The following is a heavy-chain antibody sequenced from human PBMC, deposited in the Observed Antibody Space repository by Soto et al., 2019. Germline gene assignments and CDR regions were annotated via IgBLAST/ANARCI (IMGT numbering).Heavy chain of an antibody. V-gene: IGHV1-2*02. D-gene: IGHD6-13*01. CDR3: ARDLAALTYYYYGMDV. J-gene: IGHJ6*02. CDR1: GYTFTGYY. CDR2: INPNSGGT. Sequence: ASVKVSCKASGYTFTGYYMHWVRQAPGQGLEWMGWINPNSGGTNYAQKFQGRVTMTRDTSISTAYMELSRLRSDDTAVYYCARDLAALTYYYYGMDVWGQGTTVTSP.